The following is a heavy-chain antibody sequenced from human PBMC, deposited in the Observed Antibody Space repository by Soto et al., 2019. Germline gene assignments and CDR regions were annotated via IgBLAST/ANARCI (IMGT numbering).Heavy chain of an antibody. CDR3: ARMATSGTLNWFDA. CDR2: MNPNSGNT. Sequence: ASVQVSCKASGYTFGNNDISWVRQATGQGLEWMGWMNPNSGNTGYAQKFQGRVSMTRNTSITTAYLELSSLRSDDTAIYYCARMATSGTLNWFDAWGQGTLVTVSS. CDR1: GYTFGNND. V-gene: IGHV1-8*01. J-gene: IGHJ5*02.